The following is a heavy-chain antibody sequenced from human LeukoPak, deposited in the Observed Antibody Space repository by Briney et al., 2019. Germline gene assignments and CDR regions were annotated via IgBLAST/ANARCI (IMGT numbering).Heavy chain of an antibody. Sequence: GGSLRLSCAASGFTFSSYAMTWVRQAPGKGLEWVSAIWGSGGRSYYADSVKGRFTISRDNSKNTPSLQVNSLRAEDTAVYFCAKSIWRDQWLAFDYWGQGTLVTVSS. CDR1: GFTFSSYA. J-gene: IGHJ4*02. CDR3: AKSIWRDQWLAFDY. CDR2: IWGSGGRS. V-gene: IGHV3-23*01. D-gene: IGHD6-19*01.